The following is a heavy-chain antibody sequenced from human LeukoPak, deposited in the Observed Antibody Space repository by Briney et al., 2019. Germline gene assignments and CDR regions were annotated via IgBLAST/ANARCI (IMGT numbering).Heavy chain of an antibody. CDR2: ISGRGDTT. V-gene: IGHV3-23*01. Sequence: GGSLRLSCTASGFTFSSYSMSGVRQGPATGLEWVSAISGRGDTTFYADSVKGRFTISRDNSKKTLYLQVNSLRAEDTAVYFCAKELTTERTPGVDSWGQGTLVTVSS. CDR1: GFTFSSYS. CDR3: AKELTTERTPGVDS. D-gene: IGHD4-17*01. J-gene: IGHJ4*02.